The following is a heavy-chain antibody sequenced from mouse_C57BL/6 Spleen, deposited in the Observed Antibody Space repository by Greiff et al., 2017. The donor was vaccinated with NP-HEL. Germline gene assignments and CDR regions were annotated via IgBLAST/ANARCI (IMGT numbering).Heavy chain of an antibody. CDR2: ISYDGSN. CDR1: GYSITSGYY. CDR3: ARGGIYYYGSSSLSFDV. D-gene: IGHD1-1*01. V-gene: IGHV3-6*01. J-gene: IGHJ1*03. Sequence: DVQLQESGPGLVKPSQSLSLTCSVTGYSITSGYYWNWIRQFPGNKLEWMGYISYDGSNNYNPSLKNRISITRDTSKNQFFLKLNSVTTEDTATYYCARGGIYYYGSSSLSFDVWGTGTTVTVSS.